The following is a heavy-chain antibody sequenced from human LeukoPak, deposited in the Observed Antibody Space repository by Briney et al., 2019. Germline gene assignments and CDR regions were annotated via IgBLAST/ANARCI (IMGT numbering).Heavy chain of an antibody. J-gene: IGHJ5*02. CDR3: ARVKAYGDYPGNWCDP. V-gene: IGHV1-18*01. D-gene: IGHD4-17*01. CDR2: ISAYNGNT. CDR1: GYIFISYG. Sequence: ASVKVSCKASGYIFISYGISWVRQAPGQGLEWMGWISAYNGNTNYAQKLQGRVTMTTDTSTSTAYMELRSLRSDDTAVYYCARVKAYGDYPGNWCDPWGQGTLVTVSS.